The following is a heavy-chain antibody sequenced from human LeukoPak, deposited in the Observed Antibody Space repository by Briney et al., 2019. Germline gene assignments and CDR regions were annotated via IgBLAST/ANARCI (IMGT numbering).Heavy chain of an antibody. V-gene: IGHV4-59*01. CDR3: AREEYCGADCYSGLDH. Sequence: PSETLSLTCTVSGGSISSYYWSWIRQPPGKGLEWIGYIYYSGSTNYNPSLKSRVTISVDTSKNQFSLELSSVTAADTAIYYCAREEYCGADCYSGLDHWGQGTLVTVSS. D-gene: IGHD2-21*02. CDR2: IYYSGST. CDR1: GGSISSYY. J-gene: IGHJ5*02.